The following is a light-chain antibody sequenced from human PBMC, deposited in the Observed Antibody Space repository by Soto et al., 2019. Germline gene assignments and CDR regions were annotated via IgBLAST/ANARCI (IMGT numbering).Light chain of an antibody. CDR3: QRFGTSPPWT. CDR2: DAS. Sequence: EIVLTQSPGTLSLSPGERATLSCRASQSVSSSYLAWYQQKPGQAPRLLIYDASTRATGIPDRFSGSGSETDFTLTITRLEPEDFAVYYCQRFGTSPPWTFGQGTKVDIK. J-gene: IGKJ1*01. CDR1: QSVSSSY. V-gene: IGKV3-20*01.